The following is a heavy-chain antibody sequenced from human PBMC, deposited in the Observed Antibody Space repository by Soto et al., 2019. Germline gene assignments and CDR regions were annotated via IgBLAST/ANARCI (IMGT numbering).Heavy chain of an antibody. J-gene: IGHJ5*02. CDR1: GFTFSSYS. CDR3: ARRSVYATGNWFDP. Sequence: PGGSLRLSCAASGFTFSSYSMNWVRQAPGKGLEWVSSISSSSSYIYYADSVKGRFTISRDNAKNSLYLQMNSLRAEDTAVYYCARRSVYATGNWFDPWGQGTLVTVSS. CDR2: ISSSSSYI. D-gene: IGHD2-8*01. V-gene: IGHV3-21*01.